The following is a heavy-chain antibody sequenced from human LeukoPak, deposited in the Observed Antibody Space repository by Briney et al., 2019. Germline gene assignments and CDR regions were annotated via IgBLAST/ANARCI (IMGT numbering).Heavy chain of an antibody. D-gene: IGHD3-10*01. J-gene: IGHJ4*02. CDR3: ARGSGSLYFDY. V-gene: IGHV4-59*01. Sequence: SETLSLTCTVSGGSISSYYWSWIRQPPGKGLEWIGYIYYSGSTNYNPSLKSRVTISVDTSKYQFSLKLSSVTAADTAVYYCARGSGSLYFDYWGQGTLVTVSS. CDR1: GGSISSYY. CDR2: IYYSGST.